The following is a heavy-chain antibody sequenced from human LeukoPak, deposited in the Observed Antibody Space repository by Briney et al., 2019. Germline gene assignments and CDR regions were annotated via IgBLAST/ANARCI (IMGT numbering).Heavy chain of an antibody. CDR1: GCSLSSSSYY. V-gene: IGHV4-39*01. Sequence: PSETLSLTCTVSGCSLSSSSYYWGWLPEPPGKGLEWIGSIFYSGNTSYNPSLKSRVTLAVATSKHHFYLKLTSVTATDTAVYSCARHGCSSNICHFDYWGQGTLVTVSS. CDR3: ARHGCSSNICHFDY. J-gene: IGHJ4*02. CDR2: IFYSGNT. D-gene: IGHD2-2*01.